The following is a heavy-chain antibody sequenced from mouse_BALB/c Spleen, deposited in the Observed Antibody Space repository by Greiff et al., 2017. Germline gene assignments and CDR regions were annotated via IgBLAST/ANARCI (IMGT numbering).Heavy chain of an antibody. CDR3: ARWRGGNYYAMDY. D-gene: IGHD1-1*02. Sequence: EVQRVESGPSLVKPSQTLSLTCSVTGDSITSGYWNWIRKFPGNKLEYMGYISYSGSTYYNPSLKSRISITRDTSKNQYYLQLNSVTTEDTATYYCARWRGGNYYAMDYWGQGTSVTVSS. CDR2: ISYSGST. V-gene: IGHV3-8*02. J-gene: IGHJ4*01. CDR1: GDSITSGY.